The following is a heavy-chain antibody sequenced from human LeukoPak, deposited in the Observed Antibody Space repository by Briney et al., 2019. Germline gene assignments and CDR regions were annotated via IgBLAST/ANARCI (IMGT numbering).Heavy chain of an antibody. Sequence: GALRLSCAASGFTVSSDYMTGARQAPGKGLEWVSVIHTDGTTHYADSVKGRFTISRDKSTNTLYLQMDSLRAEDTAVYYCARHDYAEYWGQGTLVTVSS. V-gene: IGHV3-53*01. CDR1: GFTVSSDY. J-gene: IGHJ4*02. CDR2: IHTDGTT. CDR3: ARHDYAEY.